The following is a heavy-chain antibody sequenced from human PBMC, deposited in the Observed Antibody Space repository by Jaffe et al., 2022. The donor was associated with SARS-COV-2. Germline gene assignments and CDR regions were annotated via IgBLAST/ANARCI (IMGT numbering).Heavy chain of an antibody. CDR1: GYTFTSYW. J-gene: IGHJ5*02. V-gene: IGHV5-51*01. D-gene: IGHD7-27*01. CDR3: ARAGNWGSKTDTRYNWFDP. Sequence: EVQLVQSGTEVKKSGESLKISCKCSGYTFTSYWIGWVRQMPGKGLEWMGIIYPGDSDTRYSPSFQGQVTISADRSISTAYLQWTSLKASDTAVYYCARAGNWGSKTDTRYNWFDPWGQGTLVTVSS. CDR2: IYPGDSDT.